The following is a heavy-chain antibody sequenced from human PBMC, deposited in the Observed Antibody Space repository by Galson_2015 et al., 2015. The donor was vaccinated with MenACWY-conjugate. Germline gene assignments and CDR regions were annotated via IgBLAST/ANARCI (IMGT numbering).Heavy chain of an antibody. J-gene: IGHJ3*01. D-gene: IGHD2-21*01. CDR3: TGRLIANFRDAFDF. CDR1: GYIFSTYW. CDR2: IYPGDTYI. Sequence: QSGAEVKKPGESLTISCQGSGYIFSTYWIAWVRQMPGKGVEWMGMIYPGDTYIRNNPSFEGQVTMSVDKSISTAYLRWSSLKASDTAMYYCTGRLIANFRDAFDFWGQGTMVTVSS. V-gene: IGHV5-51*01.